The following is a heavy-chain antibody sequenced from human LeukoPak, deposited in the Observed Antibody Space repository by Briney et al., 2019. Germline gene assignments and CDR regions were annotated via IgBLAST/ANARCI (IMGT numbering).Heavy chain of an antibody. J-gene: IGHJ3*02. CDR2: IYHTGST. CDR1: GGSVSDYY. Sequence: SETLSLTCTISGGSVSDYYWSWIRQSPGKGLEWIGYIYHTGSTSYSPSLKSRVTISSHTSQNQFSLKLSSVTAADTAVYYCARDAGGGRYYYGSGSPRAFDIWGQGTMVTVSS. V-gene: IGHV4-59*02. D-gene: IGHD3-10*01. CDR3: ARDAGGGRYYYGSGSPRAFDI.